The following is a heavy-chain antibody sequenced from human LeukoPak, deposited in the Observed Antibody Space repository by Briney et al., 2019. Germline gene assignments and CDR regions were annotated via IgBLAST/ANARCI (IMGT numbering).Heavy chain of an antibody. Sequence: GGSLRLSCAASGFTFSSYAMHWVRQAPGKGLEWVAVISYDGSNKYYADSVKGRFTISRDNSKNTLYLQMNSLRAEDTAVYYCARGLRGYSGYTRCYWGQGTLVTVSS. CDR2: ISYDGSNK. D-gene: IGHD5-12*01. CDR1: GFTFSSYA. CDR3: ARGLRGYSGYTRCY. V-gene: IGHV3-30*04. J-gene: IGHJ4*02.